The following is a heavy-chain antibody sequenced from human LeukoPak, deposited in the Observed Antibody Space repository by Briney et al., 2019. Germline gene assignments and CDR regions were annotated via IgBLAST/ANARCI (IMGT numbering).Heavy chain of an antibody. CDR3: VAAMVARAIDY. V-gene: IGHV3-64D*06. Sequence: PGGSLRLSCSASGFTLSSYAMYWVRQAPGKGLEYVSAVSSNGDRTYYAGSVKGRFTISRDNSKNTLYLQMSSLRAEDTAVYYCVAAMVARAIDYWGQGTLVTVSS. D-gene: IGHD5-18*01. CDR2: VSSNGDRT. CDR1: GFTLSSYA. J-gene: IGHJ4*02.